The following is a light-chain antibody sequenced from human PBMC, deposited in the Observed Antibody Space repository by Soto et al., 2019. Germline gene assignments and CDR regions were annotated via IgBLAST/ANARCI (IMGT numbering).Light chain of an antibody. CDR2: KAS. J-gene: IGKJ2*01. CDR1: QSINSW. V-gene: IGKV1-5*03. CDR3: QQYNSFPYT. Sequence: DIQMTQSPSTLSASVGHRVTITCRASQSINSWLAWYQQKPGKAPKLLIYKASSLESGVPSRFSGSGSGTEFPLTISSLQPDDFATYYCQQYNSFPYTFGQGTKLEIK.